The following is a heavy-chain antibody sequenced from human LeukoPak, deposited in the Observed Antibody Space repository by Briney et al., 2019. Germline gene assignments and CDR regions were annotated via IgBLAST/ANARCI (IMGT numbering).Heavy chain of an antibody. CDR3: ASPPYYYDSSGYYHDAFDI. Sequence: SETLPLTCAVYGGSFSGYYWSWIRQPPGKGLEWIGEINHSGSTNYNPSLKSRVTISVDTSKNQFSLKLSSVTAADTAVYYCASPPYYYDSSGYYHDAFDIWGQGTMVTVSS. CDR1: GGSFSGYY. J-gene: IGHJ3*02. V-gene: IGHV4-34*01. D-gene: IGHD3-22*01. CDR2: INHSGST.